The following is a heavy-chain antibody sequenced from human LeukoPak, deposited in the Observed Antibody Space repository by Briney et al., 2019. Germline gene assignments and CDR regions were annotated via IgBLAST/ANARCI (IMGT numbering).Heavy chain of an antibody. Sequence: GASVKVSCKASGGTSSSYAISWVRQAPGQGLEWMGRIIPIFGTANYAQKFQGRVTITTDESTSTAYMELSSLRSEDTAVYYCARDGIAARLGYWGQGTLVTVSS. CDR1: GGTSSSYA. CDR3: ARDGIAARLGY. CDR2: IIPIFGTA. J-gene: IGHJ4*02. V-gene: IGHV1-69*05. D-gene: IGHD6-6*01.